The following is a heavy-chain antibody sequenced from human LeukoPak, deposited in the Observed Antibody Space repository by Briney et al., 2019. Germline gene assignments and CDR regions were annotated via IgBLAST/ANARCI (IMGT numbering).Heavy chain of an antibody. J-gene: IGHJ4*02. D-gene: IGHD6-19*01. V-gene: IGHV4-4*07. CDR2: ITTSGTT. Sequence: SETLSLTCTVSGGSISSYYWNWIRQPAGKGLEWIGRITTSGTTNYNPSLKSRVTMSVDTSKNQFSLKLSSVTAADTAVYYCARDHGSGWYDYWGQGTPVTVSS. CDR3: ARDHGSGWYDY. CDR1: GGSISSYY.